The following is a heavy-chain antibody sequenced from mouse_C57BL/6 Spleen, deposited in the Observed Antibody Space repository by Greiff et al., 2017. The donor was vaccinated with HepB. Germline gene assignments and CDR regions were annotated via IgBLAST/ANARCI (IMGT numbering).Heavy chain of an antibody. CDR2: IDPSDSET. J-gene: IGHJ3*01. D-gene: IGHD2-3*01. V-gene: IGHV1-52*01. CDR3: AREGYDGYYGWFAY. Sequence: QVQLQQPGAELVRPGSSVKLSCKASGYTFTSYWMHWVKQRPIQGLEWIGNIDPSDSETNYNQKFKDKATLTVDKSSSTAYMQLSSLTSEDSAVYYCAREGYDGYYGWFAYWGQGTLVTVSA. CDR1: GYTFTSYW.